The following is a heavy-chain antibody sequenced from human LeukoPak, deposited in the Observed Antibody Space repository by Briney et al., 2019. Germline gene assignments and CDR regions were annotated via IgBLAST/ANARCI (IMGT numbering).Heavy chain of an antibody. CDR2: INHSGST. J-gene: IGHJ5*02. D-gene: IGHD3-10*01. CDR1: GFTVSSNY. Sequence: GSLRLSCAASGFTVSSNYMSWVRQAPGKGLEWIGEINHSGSTNYNPSLKSRVTISVDTSKNQFSLKLSSVTTADTAVYYCARLPGARITMVRGAKNFDPWGQGTLVTVSS. CDR3: ARLPGARITMVRGAKNFDP. V-gene: IGHV4-34*01.